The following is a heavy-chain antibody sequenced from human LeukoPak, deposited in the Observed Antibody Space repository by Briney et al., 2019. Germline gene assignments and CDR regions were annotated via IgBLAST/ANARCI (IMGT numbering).Heavy chain of an antibody. D-gene: IGHD3-10*01. Sequence: HPGGSLRLSCAASGFTFDDYAMHWVRQAPGKGLEWVSGISWNSGSIGYADSVKGRFTISRDNAKDSLYLQMNSLRAEDTAVYYCARAVTYYYGSVTYDWFDPWGQGTLVTVSS. CDR1: GFTFDDYA. V-gene: IGHV3-9*01. CDR3: ARAVTYYYGSVTYDWFDP. J-gene: IGHJ5*02. CDR2: ISWNSGSI.